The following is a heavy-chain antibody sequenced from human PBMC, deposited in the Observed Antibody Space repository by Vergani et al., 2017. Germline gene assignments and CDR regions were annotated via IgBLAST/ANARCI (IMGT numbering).Heavy chain of an antibody. CDR2: ISPDGRTT. CDR1: GFSFRTFS. V-gene: IGHV3-74*03. Sequence: DVDLVESGGGFVQPGGSRRLSCAASGFSFRTFSMFWVRQPPGKGLAWVSKISPDGRTTEYADSVRGRFTISRDDSKNTLYLQMDTLKTEDTAVYYCTTGTVTIFGVIADYWGQGTLVTVSS. D-gene: IGHD3-3*01. J-gene: IGHJ4*02. CDR3: TTGTVTIFGVIADY.